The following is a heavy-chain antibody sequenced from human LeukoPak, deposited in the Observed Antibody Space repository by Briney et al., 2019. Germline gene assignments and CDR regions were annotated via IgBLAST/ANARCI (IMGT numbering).Heavy chain of an antibody. V-gene: IGHV4-59*12. D-gene: IGHD1-7*01. J-gene: IGHJ5*02. Sequence: PSETLSLTCTISGGPISSYYWSWIRQPPGKGLEWIGSIYYTGSTNHNPSLKSRVTISVDTSKNQFSLKLSSVTAADTAVYYCARVTRYNWNCPSSRFDPWGQGTLVTVSS. CDR3: ARVTRYNWNCPSSRFDP. CDR2: IYYTGST. CDR1: GGPISSYY.